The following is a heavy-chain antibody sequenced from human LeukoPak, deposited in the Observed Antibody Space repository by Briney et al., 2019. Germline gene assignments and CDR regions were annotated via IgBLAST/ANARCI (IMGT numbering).Heavy chain of an antibody. V-gene: IGHV3-64*01. CDR2: ISSNGGST. CDR3: ARGLSVVVTAIRWDY. D-gene: IGHD2-21*02. J-gene: IGHJ4*02. Sequence: GGSLRLSCAASGFTFSSYAMHWVRQAPGKGLEYVSAISSNGGSTYYANSVKGRFTISRDNSKNTLYLQMGSLRAEDMAVYYCARGLSVVVTAIRWDYWGQGTLVTVSS. CDR1: GFTFSSYA.